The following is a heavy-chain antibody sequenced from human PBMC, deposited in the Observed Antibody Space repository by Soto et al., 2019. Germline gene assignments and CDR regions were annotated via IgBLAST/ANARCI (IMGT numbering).Heavy chain of an antibody. V-gene: IGHV3-30*18. CDR3: AKDGGGYVFYYYGMDV. J-gene: IGHJ6*02. D-gene: IGHD5-12*01. Sequence: PGGSLRLSCAASGFTFSSYGMHWVRQAPGKGLEWVAVISYDGSNKYYADSVKGRFTISRDNSKNTLYLQMNSLRAEDTAVYYCAKDGGGYVFYYYGMDVWGQGTTVTVSS. CDR1: GFTFSSYG. CDR2: ISYDGSNK.